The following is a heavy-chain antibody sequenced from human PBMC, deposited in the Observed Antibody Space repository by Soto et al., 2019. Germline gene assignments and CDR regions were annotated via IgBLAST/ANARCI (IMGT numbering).Heavy chain of an antibody. CDR1: GYTFNSFW. CDR2: MFPWTSDT. J-gene: IGHJ6*02. CDR3: VTTRDGTTFFPH. Sequence: PGESLKISCQGSGYTFNSFWIGWVRQMPGEGLEWMGLMFPWTSDTRYSPSFQGHVSISVDRSTGTGYLQWNSLKASDTAMYYCVTTRDGTTFFPHWGQGTTVTVSS. V-gene: IGHV5-51*01. D-gene: IGHD1-7*01.